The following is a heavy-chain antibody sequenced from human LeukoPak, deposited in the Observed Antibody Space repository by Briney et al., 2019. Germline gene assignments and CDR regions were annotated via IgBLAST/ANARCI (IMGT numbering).Heavy chain of an antibody. CDR2: IYSTDKT. CDR1: GITVSTNY. D-gene: IGHD3-22*01. Sequence: GGSLRLSCAASGITVSTNYMNWVRQAPGKGLEWVSVIYSTDKTNYADSVQGRFTISRDPSKNTVYLQMNSLRGEDTAVYYCAREIGYYFDNHSSRLRGRFDVWGTGTTVIVSS. V-gene: IGHV3-53*01. J-gene: IGHJ6*04. CDR3: AREIGYYFDNHSSRLRGRFDV.